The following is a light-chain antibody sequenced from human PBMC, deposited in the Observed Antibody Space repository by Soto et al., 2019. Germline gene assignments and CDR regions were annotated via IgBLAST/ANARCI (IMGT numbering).Light chain of an antibody. CDR3: SSHTSSTALV. V-gene: IGLV2-14*03. J-gene: IGLJ1*01. CDR2: DVT. CDR1: DSDIGGYDH. Sequence: QSALTQPASVSASPGQSIAISCTGTDSDIGGYDHVSWYQQHPGKAPKLLIYDVTNRPSGVSSRFSGSKAGRTASLTMSGLQTEDEADYYCSSHTSSTALVFGTGTKLTVL.